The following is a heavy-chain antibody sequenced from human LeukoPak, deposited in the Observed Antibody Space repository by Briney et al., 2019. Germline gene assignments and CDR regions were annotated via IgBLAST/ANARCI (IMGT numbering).Heavy chain of an antibody. CDR1: GGSISSYY. Sequence: SETLSLTCTVSGGSISSYYWSWIGQPPGKGLEWIGYIYYSGSTNYNPSLKSRVTISVDTSKNQFSLKLSSVTAADTAVYYCARVGKLQYYMDVWGKGTTVTVSS. V-gene: IGHV4-59*01. CDR3: ARVGKLQYYMDV. J-gene: IGHJ6*03. D-gene: IGHD4-11*01. CDR2: IYYSGST.